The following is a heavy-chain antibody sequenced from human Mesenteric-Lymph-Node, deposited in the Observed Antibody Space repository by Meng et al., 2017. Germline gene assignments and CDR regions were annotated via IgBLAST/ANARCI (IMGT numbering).Heavy chain of an antibody. CDR3: AKEKGSSGRAGWFDP. V-gene: IGHV3-23*01. CDR2: ISGSGGST. CDR1: GFTFSSYA. D-gene: IGHD6-19*01. J-gene: IGHJ5*02. Sequence: GESLKISCAASGFTFSSYAMSWVRQAPGKGLEWVSAISGSGGSTYYADSVKGRFTISRDNSKNTLYIQMDTLTAEDTALYYCAKEKGSSGRAGWFDPWGQGTLVTVSS.